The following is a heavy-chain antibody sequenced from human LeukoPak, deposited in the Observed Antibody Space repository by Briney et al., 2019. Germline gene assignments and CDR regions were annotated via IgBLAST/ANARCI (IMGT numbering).Heavy chain of an antibody. Sequence: SQTLSLTCTVSGASISSGNYYWTWIRQPPGKGLEWIGNIYYSGSTYYNPSLKSRITISLDTSKSQFSPRLSSVTAADTAVYYCARQADSSSCYVDSWGQGTLVTVSS. V-gene: IGHV4-30-4*08. CDR1: GASISSGNYY. CDR2: IYYSGST. CDR3: ARQADSSSCYVDS. D-gene: IGHD6-13*01. J-gene: IGHJ4*02.